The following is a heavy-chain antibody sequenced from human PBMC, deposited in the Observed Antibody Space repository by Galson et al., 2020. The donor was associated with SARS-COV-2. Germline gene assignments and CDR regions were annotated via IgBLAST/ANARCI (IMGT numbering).Heavy chain of an antibody. J-gene: IGHJ4*02. V-gene: IGHV1-18*01. Sequence: ASVQVSCKASGYTLSSFGVSWVRQAPGQGLAWMGWITTYNGEKKYAQKFQGRVIMTTDTSTSTAYMELRSLRYDDTAVYYCARASLDSWGQGTLVTVSS. CDR1: GYTLSSFG. CDR3: ARASLDS. CDR2: ITTYNGEK.